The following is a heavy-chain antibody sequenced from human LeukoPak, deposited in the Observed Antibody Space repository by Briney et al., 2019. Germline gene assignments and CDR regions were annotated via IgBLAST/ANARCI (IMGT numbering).Heavy chain of an antibody. D-gene: IGHD5-18*01. J-gene: IGHJ4*02. CDR3: ARTGYSYGHFDY. CDR2: IYHSGST. Sequence: SQTLSLTCAVSGGSISSGGYSWSWIRQPPGKGLEWIGYIYHSGSTYYNPSLKSRVTISVDRPKNQFSLKLSSVTAADTAVYYCARTGYSYGHFDYWGQGTLVTVSS. V-gene: IGHV4-30-2*01. CDR1: GGSISSGGYS.